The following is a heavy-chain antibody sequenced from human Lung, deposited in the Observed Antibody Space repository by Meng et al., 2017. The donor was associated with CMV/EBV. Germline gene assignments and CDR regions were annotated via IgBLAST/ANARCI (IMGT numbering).Heavy chain of an antibody. D-gene: IGHD2-21*01. J-gene: IGHJ4*02. CDR3: VRGLYYLAGDGYYHDF. CDR2: FRYSRET. Sequence: GTMSRGGYFWMWSRLRHGKGLGWVGYFRYSRETCSIPSLRGRVTVTLDASKNQFSLRLTSGTAADTAVYCCVRGLYYLAGDGYYHDFWGPGTLVTVSS. V-gene: IGHV4-30-4*01. CDR1: GTMSRGGYF.